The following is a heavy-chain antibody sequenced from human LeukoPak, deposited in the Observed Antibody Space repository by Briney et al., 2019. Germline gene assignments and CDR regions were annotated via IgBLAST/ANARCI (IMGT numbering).Heavy chain of an antibody. D-gene: IGHD3-10*01. J-gene: IGHJ6*02. CDR2: MNPNSGNT. CDR1: GDTFTSYD. V-gene: IGHV1-8*01. CDR3: ARGGTLVQGVTILYGMDD. Sequence: ASVKVSCKTSGDTFTSYDMNWVRQATGQGLEWMGWMNPNSGNTVYAQKFRGRVTMTRDTSTSTAYMELSSLRSEDTAVYYCARGGTLVQGVTILYGMDDWGQGTTVTVSS.